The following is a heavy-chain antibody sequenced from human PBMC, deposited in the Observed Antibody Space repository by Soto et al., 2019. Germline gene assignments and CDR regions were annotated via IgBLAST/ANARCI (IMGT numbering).Heavy chain of an antibody. CDR3: AKDVLYSSGWYFGY. D-gene: IGHD6-19*01. J-gene: IGHJ4*02. V-gene: IGHV3-23*01. CDR2: ISGSGGST. Sequence: GGSLRLSCAASGFTFSSYAMSWVRQAPGKGLEWVSAISGSGGSTYYADSVKGRFTISRDNSKNTRYLQMNSLRAEDTAVYYCAKDVLYSSGWYFGYWGQGTLVTVSS. CDR1: GFTFSSYA.